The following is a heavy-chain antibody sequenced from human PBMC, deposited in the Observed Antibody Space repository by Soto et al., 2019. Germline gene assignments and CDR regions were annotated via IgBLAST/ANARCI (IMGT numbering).Heavy chain of an antibody. CDR2: ISYDGSNK. V-gene: IGHV3-30*18. Sequence: QVQLVESGGGVVQPGRSLRLSCAASGFTFSSYGMHWVRQAPGKGLEWVAVISYDGSNKYYADSVKGRFTISRDNSKTTLYLQMNSLRAEDTAVYYCAKEPPYYYDSSGYRNWGQGTLVTVSS. CDR3: AKEPPYYYDSSGYRN. D-gene: IGHD3-22*01. J-gene: IGHJ4*02. CDR1: GFTFSSYG.